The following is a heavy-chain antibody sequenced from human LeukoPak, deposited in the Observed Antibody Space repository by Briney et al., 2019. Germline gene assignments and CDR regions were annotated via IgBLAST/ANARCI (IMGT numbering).Heavy chain of an antibody. CDR2: IPPYGDL. Sequence: SETLSLTCGVYGGSCSDYYCSWIRQPPGKGLEWIGEIPPYGDLYYNSSLRSRLTISIDTSKTQFSLRLTSLTAADTAFYYCARGRDRSKAGEHWGQGTLVTVSS. J-gene: IGHJ4*02. CDR3: ARGRDRSKAGEH. CDR1: GGSCSDYY. V-gene: IGHV4-34*01. D-gene: IGHD2-21*01.